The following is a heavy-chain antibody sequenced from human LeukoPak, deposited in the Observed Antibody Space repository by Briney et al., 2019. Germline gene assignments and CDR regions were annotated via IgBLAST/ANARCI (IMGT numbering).Heavy chain of an antibody. CDR1: GYTFTGYS. V-gene: IGHV1-2*02. D-gene: IGHD4-17*01. CDR2: INPNSGDT. CDR3: ARPNGDYYNWFDP. Sequence: ASVMVSCKASGYTFTGYSIYWVRQAPGQGLEWMGWINPNSGDTNFAQKFQDRVTLTRDTSNSTAYMELTNLRSDDTAVYYCARPNGDYYNWFDPWGQGTLVTVSS. J-gene: IGHJ5*02.